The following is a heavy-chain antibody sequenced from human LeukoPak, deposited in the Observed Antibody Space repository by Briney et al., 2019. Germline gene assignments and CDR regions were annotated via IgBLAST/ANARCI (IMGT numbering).Heavy chain of an antibody. V-gene: IGHV3-21*04. CDR2: ISGSGGST. CDR1: GFTFSGYS. J-gene: IGHJ4*02. CDR3: ARERLTVGATSPHFGEDY. Sequence: PGGSLRLSCAASGFTFSGYSMNWVRQAPGKGLEWVSAISGSGGSTYYADSVKGRFTISRDNAKNSLYLQMNSLRAEDTAVYYCARERLTVGATSPHFGEDYWGQGTLVTVSS. D-gene: IGHD1-26*01.